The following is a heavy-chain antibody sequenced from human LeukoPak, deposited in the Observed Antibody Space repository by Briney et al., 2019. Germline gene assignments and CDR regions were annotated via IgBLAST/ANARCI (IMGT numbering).Heavy chain of an antibody. CDR3: ARDRMKDYVWGSYRSLRGAFDI. CDR2: ISSSISYI. D-gene: IGHD3-16*02. CDR1: GFTFSSYS. J-gene: IGHJ3*02. V-gene: IGHV3-21*01. Sequence: GGSLRLSCAASGFTFSSYSMNWVRQAPGKGLEWVSSISSSISYIYYADSVKGRFTISRDNAKNSLYLQMNSLRAEDTAVYYCARDRMKDYVWGSYRSLRGAFDIWGQGTMVTVSS.